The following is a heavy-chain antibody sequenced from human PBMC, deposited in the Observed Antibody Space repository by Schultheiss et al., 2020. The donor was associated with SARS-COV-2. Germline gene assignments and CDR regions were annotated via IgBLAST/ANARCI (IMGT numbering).Heavy chain of an antibody. CDR3: ARAPSYDSNNYYSLLS. CDR2: IIPIFGTA. J-gene: IGHJ5*02. V-gene: IGHV1-69*13. D-gene: IGHD3-22*01. CDR1: GGTFSSYA. Sequence: SVKVSCKASGGTFSSYAISWVRQAPGQGLEWMGGIIPIFGTANYAQKFQGRVTITADESTSTAYMELSSLRSEDTAVYYCARAPSYDSNNYYSLLSWGQGTLVTVSS.